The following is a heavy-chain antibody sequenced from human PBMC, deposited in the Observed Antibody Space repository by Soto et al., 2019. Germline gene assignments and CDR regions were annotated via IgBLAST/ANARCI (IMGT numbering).Heavy chain of an antibody. Sequence: PSETLSLTCTVSDGSISNYYCNWIRQPAGKGLEWIGRIDTSGSTNYNPSLKSRVTMSVDTSKQEFSLKLSSVTAADTALYYRARGGPDFWRGPFDFWGRGALVTVYS. J-gene: IGHJ5*01. CDR1: DGSISNYY. V-gene: IGHV4-4*07. CDR3: ARGGPDFWRGPFDF. CDR2: IDTSGST. D-gene: IGHD3-3*01.